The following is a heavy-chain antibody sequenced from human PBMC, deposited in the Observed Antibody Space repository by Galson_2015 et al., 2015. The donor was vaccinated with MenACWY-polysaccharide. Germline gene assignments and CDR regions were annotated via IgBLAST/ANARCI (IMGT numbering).Heavy chain of an antibody. V-gene: IGHV3-11*01. Sequence: SLRLSCAASGLSLGAWYMGWLRQAPGKGLEWLSYISKSGDSIYYGDSVKGRFAISRDNAKNSLYLQLNSLEVEDTAIYYCARGHYGLDVWGQGTTVTVSS. CDR1: GLSLGAWY. CDR2: ISKSGDSI. CDR3: ARGHYGLDV. J-gene: IGHJ6*02.